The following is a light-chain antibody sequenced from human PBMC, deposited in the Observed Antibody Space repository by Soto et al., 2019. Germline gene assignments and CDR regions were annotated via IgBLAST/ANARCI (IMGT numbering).Light chain of an antibody. V-gene: IGKV1-12*01. CDR2: GAS. Sequence: DIQMTQSPSSVAASVGDRVTITCRASQGVGNWLAWYQQRPGKAPRLLIYGASTLQSGVPSRFSGSGSGTDFTLTISSLQAEDFATYYCQQSNSIPPWTFGQGTKVDI. CDR1: QGVGNW. J-gene: IGKJ1*01. CDR3: QQSNSIPPWT.